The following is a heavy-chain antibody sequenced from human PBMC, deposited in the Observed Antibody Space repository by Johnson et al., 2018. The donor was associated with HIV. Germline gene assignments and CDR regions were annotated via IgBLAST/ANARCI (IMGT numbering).Heavy chain of an antibody. CDR2: IYSGGST. CDR1: GFTFSDYH. D-gene: IGHD6-13*01. V-gene: IGHV3-66*01. Sequence: VQLVESGGGVVQPGGSLRLSCVASGFTFSDYHMSWIRQAPGKGLEWVSVIYSGGSTYYADSVKGRFTISRDNSKNTVYLQMNSLRADDTAVYYCAKGGQQLADAFDIWGQGTMVTVSS. CDR3: AKGGQQLADAFDI. J-gene: IGHJ3*02.